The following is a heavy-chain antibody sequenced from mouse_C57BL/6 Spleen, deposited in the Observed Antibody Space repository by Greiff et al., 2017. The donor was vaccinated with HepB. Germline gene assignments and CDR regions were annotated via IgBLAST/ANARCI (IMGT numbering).Heavy chain of an antibody. CDR3: ARRGYYAYFDY. Sequence: DVMLVESGGGLVKPGGSLKLSCAASGFTFSSYTMSWVRQTPGKRLEWVATISGGGGNTYYPDSVKGRFTISRDNAKNTLYLQMSSLRSEDTALYYCARRGYYAYFDYWGQGTTLTVSS. V-gene: IGHV5-9*01. CDR1: GFTFSSYT. J-gene: IGHJ2*01. D-gene: IGHD1-1*01. CDR2: ISGGGGNT.